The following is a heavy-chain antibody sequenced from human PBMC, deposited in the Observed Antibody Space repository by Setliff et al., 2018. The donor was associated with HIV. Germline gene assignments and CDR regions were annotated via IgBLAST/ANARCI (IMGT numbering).Heavy chain of an antibody. V-gene: IGHV3-7*05. CDR3: ATDCAVVGGTGSLGS. CDR1: GFTFSTYW. Sequence: PGGSLRLSCAASGFTFSTYWMSWVSQAPGKGLEWVANIKQDGSEKNYMDSVKGRFTISRDNAKNSLYLQMNSLRVEDTAVYYCATDCAVVGGTGSLGSWGQGTLVTVSS. CDR2: IKQDGSEK. D-gene: IGHD1-26*01. J-gene: IGHJ4*02.